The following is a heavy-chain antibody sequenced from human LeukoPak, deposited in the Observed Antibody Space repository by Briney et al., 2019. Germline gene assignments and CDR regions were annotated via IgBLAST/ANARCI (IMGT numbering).Heavy chain of an antibody. CDR2: ISAYNGNT. CDR3: ARISWSIAAAGTANY. J-gene: IGHJ4*02. V-gene: IGHV1-18*01. D-gene: IGHD6-13*01. CDR1: VYTFTSYG. Sequence: GASVKVSCKASVYTFTSYGISWVRQAPGQGLEWMGWISAYNGNTNYGQKLQGRVTMTTDTSTSTAYMELRSLRSDDTAVYYCARISWSIAAAGTANYWGQGTLVTVSS.